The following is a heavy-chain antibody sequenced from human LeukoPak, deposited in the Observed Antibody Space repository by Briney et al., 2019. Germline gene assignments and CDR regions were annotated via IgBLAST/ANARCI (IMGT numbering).Heavy chain of an antibody. D-gene: IGHD3-3*01. V-gene: IGHV4-34*01. Sequence: SETLSLTCAVYGGSFSGYYWSWIRQPPGKGLEWIGEINHSGRTNYNPSLKSRVTLSVDTSKNQCSLKLSSVTAADTAVYYCARGHNDFWSGILPGWGQGNLVTVSS. CDR1: GGSFSGYY. CDR2: INHSGRT. J-gene: IGHJ4*02. CDR3: ARGHNDFWSGILPG.